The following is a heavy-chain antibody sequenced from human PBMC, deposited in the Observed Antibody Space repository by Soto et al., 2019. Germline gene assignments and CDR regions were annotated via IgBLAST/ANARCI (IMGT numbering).Heavy chain of an antibody. J-gene: IGHJ1*01. V-gene: IGHV3-7*01. CDR1: GFALNIFW. Sequence: EVHLVESGGGLVQPGDSLSLSCAASGFALNIFWMSWIRQAPGKGLEWVANMNQDGSEKYYVDSVKGRFRISRGNAKNSVYLQMDGLSVEDTAVYYCARDGPTTLLGQSYQFWGQGTLVTVSA. D-gene: IGHD1-1*01. CDR3: ARDGPTTLLGQSYQF. CDR2: MNQDGSEK.